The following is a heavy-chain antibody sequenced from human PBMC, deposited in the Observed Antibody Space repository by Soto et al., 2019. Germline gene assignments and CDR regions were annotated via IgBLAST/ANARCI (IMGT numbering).Heavy chain of an antibody. D-gene: IGHD5-18*01. CDR3: AKDRGYSYGYKGYYYGMDV. V-gene: IGHV3-30*18. Sequence: PGGSLRLSCAASGFTFSSYGMHWVRQAPGKGLEWMAVISYDGSNKYYADSVKGRFTISRDNSKNTLYLQMNSLRAEDTAVYYCAKDRGYSYGYKGYYYGMDVWGQGTTVTVS. J-gene: IGHJ6*02. CDR1: GFTFSSYG. CDR2: ISYDGSNK.